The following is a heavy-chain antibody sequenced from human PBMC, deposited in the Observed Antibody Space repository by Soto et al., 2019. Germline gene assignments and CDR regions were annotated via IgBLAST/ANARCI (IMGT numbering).Heavy chain of an antibody. Sequence: GGSLRLSCAAYGFTFNTYDMSWVRQAPGKGLERVAVVSHDGRNTHYADSVKGRFTISRDSSKNTVSLEMTSLRAEDTAVYHCAKGGRQWLVTSDFNYWGQGALVTVSS. V-gene: IGHV3-30*18. J-gene: IGHJ4*02. CDR1: GFTFNTYD. CDR2: VSHDGRNT. D-gene: IGHD6-19*01. CDR3: AKGGRQWLVTSDFNY.